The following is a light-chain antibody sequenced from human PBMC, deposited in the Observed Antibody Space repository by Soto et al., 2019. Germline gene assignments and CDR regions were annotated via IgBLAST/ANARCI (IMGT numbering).Light chain of an antibody. CDR3: QQYFSAHLT. J-gene: IGKJ4*01. Sequence: DIVMTQSPASLAVSLGETATINCKSSQSLLNSANDKIHLAWYQQKPGQPPKLLIWRASTRDSGVPDRFSGSGSGTDFTLTNSSVQAEDVATYYCQQYFSAHLTFGGGTKVEI. V-gene: IGKV4-1*01. CDR1: QSLLNSANDKIH. CDR2: RAS.